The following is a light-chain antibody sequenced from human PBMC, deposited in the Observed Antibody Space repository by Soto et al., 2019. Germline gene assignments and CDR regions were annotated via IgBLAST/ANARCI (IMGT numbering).Light chain of an antibody. CDR3: QQYNNWPPDT. CDR1: QSVNNN. J-gene: IGKJ3*01. V-gene: IGKV3-15*01. Sequence: ETVMTQSPATLSVSPGERATLSCRASQSVNNNLALYQQKPGQPPRLLIYGGSTRATGTPARFSGSGSGTEFTLTISSLQSEDFAVYFCQQYNNWPPDTFGPGTKVDI. CDR2: GGS.